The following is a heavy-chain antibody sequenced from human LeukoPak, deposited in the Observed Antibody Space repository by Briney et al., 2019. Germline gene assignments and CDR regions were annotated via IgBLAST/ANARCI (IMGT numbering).Heavy chain of an antibody. CDR2: IIPILGIA. D-gene: IGHD5-18*01. Sequence: SVKVSCKASGGTFSSYAISWVRQAPGQGLEWMGRIIPILGIANYAQKFQGRVTITADKSTSTAYMELSSLRSEDTAVYYCARGGEDTAMVEDFFDYWGQGTLVTVSS. CDR3: ARGGEDTAMVEDFFDY. J-gene: IGHJ4*02. CDR1: GGTFSSYA. V-gene: IGHV1-69*04.